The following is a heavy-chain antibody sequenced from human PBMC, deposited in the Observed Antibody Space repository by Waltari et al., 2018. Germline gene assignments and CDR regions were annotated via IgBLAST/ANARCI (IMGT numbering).Heavy chain of an antibody. CDR2: INHSGST. CDR1: GGSFSGYY. D-gene: IGHD6-19*01. CDR3: ARGKWLDYFDY. Sequence: QVQLQQWGAGLLKPSETLSLTCAVYGGSFSGYYWSWIRQPPGKGLEWIGEINHSGSTNYNPSLKRRVTISVDTSKNQFSLKLSSVTAADTAVYYCARGKWLDYFDYWGQGTLVTVSS. J-gene: IGHJ4*02. V-gene: IGHV4-34*01.